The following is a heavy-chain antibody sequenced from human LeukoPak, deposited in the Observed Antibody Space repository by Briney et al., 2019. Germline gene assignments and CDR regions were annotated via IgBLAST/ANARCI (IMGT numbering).Heavy chain of an antibody. Sequence: ASVKVSCKASGGTFSSYAISWVRQAPGQGLEWMGRIIPILGIANYAQKFQGRVTITADKSTSTAYMELSSLRSEDTAVYYCARARSDSSGYRTFDYWGQGTLVTVSS. J-gene: IGHJ4*02. CDR2: IIPILGIA. V-gene: IGHV1-69*04. CDR1: GGTFSSYA. CDR3: ARARSDSSGYRTFDY. D-gene: IGHD3-22*01.